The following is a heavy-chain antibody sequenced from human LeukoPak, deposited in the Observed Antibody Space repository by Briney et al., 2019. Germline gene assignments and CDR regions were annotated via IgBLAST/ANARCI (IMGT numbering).Heavy chain of an antibody. Sequence: GGSLRLSCAASGFNVITNDMTWLRQPPRKGLDWVSVLYSDGNTKYADSVQGRFTISRDNSKNTLYLEMNSLSPDDTAVYYCARGVEPLAANTLAYWGQGTLVTVSS. D-gene: IGHD1-14*01. V-gene: IGHV3-53*01. CDR1: GFNVITND. CDR2: LYSDGNT. J-gene: IGHJ4*02. CDR3: ARGVEPLAANTLAY.